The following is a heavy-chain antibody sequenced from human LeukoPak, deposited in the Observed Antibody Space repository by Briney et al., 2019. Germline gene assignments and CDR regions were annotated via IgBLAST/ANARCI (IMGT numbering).Heavy chain of an antibody. CDR3: AKDSGRYYGDFDH. D-gene: IGHD1-26*01. CDR1: GFTFSSYP. J-gene: IGHJ4*02. V-gene: IGHV3-30-3*01. CDR2: TSYDGTKK. Sequence: GRSLRLSCAASGFTFSSYPMHWVRQAPGKGLKWVAVTSYDGTKKYYADSVKGRFTISRDNSKNTLSLQMNSLRTEDTAVYYCAKDSGRYYGDFDHWGQGTLVTVSS.